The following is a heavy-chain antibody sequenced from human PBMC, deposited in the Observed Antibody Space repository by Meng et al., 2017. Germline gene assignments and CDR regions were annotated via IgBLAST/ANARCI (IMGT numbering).Heavy chain of an antibody. CDR3: ARDRGAVAGTNFDY. J-gene: IGHJ4*02. Sequence: QVGLQEPGPGRVKPSWTLSLTCAVSGGSISSSSWWSWVRQSPGKGLEWIGEIYHSGSTNYNPSLKSRVTISVDKSKNQLSLKLSSVSAADTAVYYCARDRGAVAGTNFDYWGQGTLVTVSS. CDR1: GGSISSSSW. D-gene: IGHD6-19*01. V-gene: IGHV4-4*02. CDR2: IYHSGST.